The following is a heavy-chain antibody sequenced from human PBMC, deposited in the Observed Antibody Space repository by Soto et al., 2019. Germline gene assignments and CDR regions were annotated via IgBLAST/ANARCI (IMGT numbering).Heavy chain of an antibody. Sequence: LTCTVSGGSISSGGNYWTWIRQFPGKGLEWIGYIYDSGSTYYTPSLQSRVSISVDTSKNQFSLNLRSVTAADTAVYYCARASGSGRRFDYWGQGTLVTVSS. CDR1: GGSISSGGNY. CDR3: ARASGSGRRFDY. CDR2: IYDSGST. D-gene: IGHD2-15*01. J-gene: IGHJ4*02. V-gene: IGHV4-31*03.